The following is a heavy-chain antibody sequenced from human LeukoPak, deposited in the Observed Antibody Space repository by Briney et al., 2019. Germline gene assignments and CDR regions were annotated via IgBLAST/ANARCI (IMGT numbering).Heavy chain of an antibody. D-gene: IGHD3-10*01. CDR3: ARNLLVGDRGLGY. J-gene: IGHJ4*02. V-gene: IGHV3-13*04. CDR1: DVIFSNYD. Sequence: GGSLRLSCAASDVIFSNYDLHWVRQAPGKGLEWISAIGISADTWYSDSVKGRFTISRDNAKNSLYLQMNSLRSGDTAVYYCARNLLVGDRGLGYWGQGTLVTVSS. CDR2: IGISADT.